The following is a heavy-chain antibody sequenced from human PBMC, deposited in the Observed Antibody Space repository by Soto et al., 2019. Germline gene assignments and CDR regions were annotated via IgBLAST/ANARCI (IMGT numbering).Heavy chain of an antibody. CDR2: ISGSGGST. D-gene: IGHD3-9*01. CDR1: GLTFSSYA. Sequence: EVQLLESGGGLVQPGGSLRLSCAASGLTFSSYAMSWVRQAPGKGLEWVSAISGSGGSTYYADSVKGRFTISRDNSKNTLYLQMNSLRAEDTAVYYCAKTRGRYFDWLSSFDYWGQGTLVTVSS. V-gene: IGHV3-23*01. J-gene: IGHJ4*02. CDR3: AKTRGRYFDWLSSFDY.